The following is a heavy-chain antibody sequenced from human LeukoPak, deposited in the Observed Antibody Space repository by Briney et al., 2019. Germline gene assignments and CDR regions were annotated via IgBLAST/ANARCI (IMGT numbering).Heavy chain of an antibody. CDR3: ARHSGSGSYYTYNFHY. J-gene: IGHJ4*02. D-gene: IGHD3-10*01. Sequence: GGSLRLSCAASGFTFSSYEMNWVRQAPGKGLEWVANINQDGSEKHYVDSVKGRFTISRDNAKNSLYLEMNSLRAEETAVYYCARHSGSGSYYTYNFHYWGQGTLVIASS. CDR2: INQDGSEK. V-gene: IGHV3-7*01. CDR1: GFTFSSYE.